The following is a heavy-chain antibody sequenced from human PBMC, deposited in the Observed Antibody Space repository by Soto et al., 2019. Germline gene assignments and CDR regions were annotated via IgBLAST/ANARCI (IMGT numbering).Heavy chain of an antibody. V-gene: IGHV1-2*04. Sequence: QVQLVQSGAEVRKPGASVTVSCRSSGDSFNDYYIHWVRQAPGQGLEWMGWINPNSGVTKYAQKFQGWVSMTRDTSITTVYRQLSRLRSDDTAVYYCARESGGATATLDYYYFYMDVWGTGTTVTVSS. CDR2: INPNSGVT. D-gene: IGHD5-12*01. CDR1: GDSFNDYY. J-gene: IGHJ6*03. CDR3: ARESGGATATLDYYYFYMDV.